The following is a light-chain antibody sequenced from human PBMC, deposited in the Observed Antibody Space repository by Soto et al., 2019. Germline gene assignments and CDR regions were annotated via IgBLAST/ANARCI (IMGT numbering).Light chain of an antibody. CDR3: AAWDDSLGAYV. CDR1: NSNIGTNT. Sequence: QAVLGQPPSASATPGQRVTISCSGSNSNIGTNTVNWYQQLPGTAPRLLIYTNNQRPSGVPQRFSGSKTGTSASLAIGGLQSEDGADYYCAAWDDSLGAYVFGTGTKVTVL. J-gene: IGLJ1*01. V-gene: IGLV1-44*01. CDR2: TNN.